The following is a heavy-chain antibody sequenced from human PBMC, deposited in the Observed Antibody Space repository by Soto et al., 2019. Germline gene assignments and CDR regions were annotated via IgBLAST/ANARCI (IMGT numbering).Heavy chain of an antibody. D-gene: IGHD3-22*01. V-gene: IGHV4-31*03. CDR2: IYYSGST. CDR1: GGSISSGGYY. J-gene: IGHJ4*02. CDR3: ARGRLTYYYDSSGYWDY. Sequence: SETLSLTCTVSGGSISSGGYYWSWIRQHPGKGLEWIGYIYYSGSTYYNPSLKSRVTISVDTSKNQFSLKLSSVTAADTAVYYCARGRLTYYYDSSGYWDYWGQGTLVTVS.